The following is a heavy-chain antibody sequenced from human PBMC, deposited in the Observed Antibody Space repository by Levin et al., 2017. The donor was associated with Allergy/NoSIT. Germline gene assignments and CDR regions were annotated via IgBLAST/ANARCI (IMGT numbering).Heavy chain of an antibody. D-gene: IGHD3-3*01. V-gene: IGHV1-2*02. CDR3: ARRGYYDFWSGYYKDFDY. CDR2: INPKSGGTNYA. CDR1: GYTFTGYY. J-gene: IGHJ4*02. Sequence: GASVKVSCKASGYTFTGYYMHWVRQAPGQGLEWMGWINPKSGGTNYANYAQKFQGRVTMTRDTSISTAYMELSRPRSDDTAVYYCARRGYYDFWSGYYKDFDYWGQGTLVAVSS.